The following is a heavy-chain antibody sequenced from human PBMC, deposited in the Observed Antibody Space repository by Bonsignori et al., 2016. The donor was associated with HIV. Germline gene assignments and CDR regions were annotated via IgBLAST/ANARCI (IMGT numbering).Heavy chain of an antibody. Sequence: GESLKISCAASGFTFSSLWHALGPQAPGKGLEWVTFIRYDGSNKYYADSVKGRFTISRDNSKSTLYLQMNSLRTEDSAVYYCAKDIYDFGVVIYNGVTGWGQGTLVTVSS. D-gene: IGHD3-3*01. CDR2: IRYDGSNK. J-gene: IGHJ4*02. V-gene: IGHV3-30*02. CDR1: GFTFSSLW. CDR3: AKDIYDFGVVIYNGVTG.